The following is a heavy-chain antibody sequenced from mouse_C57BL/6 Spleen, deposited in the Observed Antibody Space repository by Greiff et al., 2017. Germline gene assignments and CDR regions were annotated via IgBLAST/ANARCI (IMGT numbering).Heavy chain of an antibody. CDR2: IDPSDSYT. D-gene: IGHD1-1*01. Sequence: QVQLQQPGAELVKPGASVKLSCKASGYTFTSYWMQWVKQRPGQGLEWIGEIDPSDSYTNYNQKFKGKATLTVDTSSSTAYMQLSSLTSEDSAVYYCARLYYGSPYWYFDVWGTGTTVTVSS. CDR3: ARLYYGSPYWYFDV. V-gene: IGHV1-50*01. J-gene: IGHJ1*03. CDR1: GYTFTSYW.